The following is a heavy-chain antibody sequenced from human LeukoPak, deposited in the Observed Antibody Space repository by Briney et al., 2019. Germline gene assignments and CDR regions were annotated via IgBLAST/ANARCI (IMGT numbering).Heavy chain of an antibody. J-gene: IGHJ4*02. CDR2: IYHNGNT. Sequence: SEALSLTCAVYGGSFSGYYWSWIRQPPGKGLEWIGEIYHNGNTNYNPSLKSRVTISVDTSKNQFSLRLSSVTAADTALYYCARQPLYDTSGYGQFDYWGQGTLVTVSS. D-gene: IGHD3-22*01. CDR1: GGSFSGYY. V-gene: IGHV4-34*01. CDR3: ARQPLYDTSGYGQFDY.